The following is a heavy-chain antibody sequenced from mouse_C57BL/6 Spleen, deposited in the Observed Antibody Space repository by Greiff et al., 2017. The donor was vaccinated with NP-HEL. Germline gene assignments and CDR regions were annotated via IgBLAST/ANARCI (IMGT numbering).Heavy chain of an antibody. CDR1: GYAFSSYW. Sequence: QVQLQQSGAELVKPGASVKISCKASGYAFSSYWMNWVKQRPGKGLEWIGQIYPGDGDTNYNGKFKGKATLTADKSSSTAYMQLSSLTSEDSAVYFCAGEGLLRAMDYGGQGTSVTVSS. CDR3: AGEGLLRAMDY. D-gene: IGHD2-3*01. V-gene: IGHV1-80*01. CDR2: IYPGDGDT. J-gene: IGHJ4*01.